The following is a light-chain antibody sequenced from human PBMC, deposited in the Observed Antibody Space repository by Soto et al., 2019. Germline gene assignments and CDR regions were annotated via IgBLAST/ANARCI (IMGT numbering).Light chain of an antibody. J-gene: IGKJ1*01. CDR2: RIS. CDR3: QQYGSSGT. V-gene: IGKV3-20*01. CDR1: QSVTNIL. Sequence: EIVLTQSPGTLSLSPGDGASLSCRSSQSVTNILLAWYRQTPGQAPSLLIYRISTRATGVPERFSGSGSGTDFTLTISRLESEDFAVYYCQQYGSSGTFGQGTKVDIK.